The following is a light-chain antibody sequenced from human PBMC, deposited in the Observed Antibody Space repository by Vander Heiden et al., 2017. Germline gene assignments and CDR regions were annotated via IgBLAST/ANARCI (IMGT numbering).Light chain of an antibody. V-gene: IGLV2-14*01. CDR1: SSDVDTYNY. Sequence: QSALTQPASVSGSPGKSITISCTGTSSDVDTYNYVSWYQQHPGKAPKLMIYDVSNRPSGVSNRFSGSKSANTASLTISGLQAEDEADYYCSSYTSSSTPVFGGGTKLTVL. CDR3: SSYTSSSTPV. CDR2: DVS. J-gene: IGLJ2*01.